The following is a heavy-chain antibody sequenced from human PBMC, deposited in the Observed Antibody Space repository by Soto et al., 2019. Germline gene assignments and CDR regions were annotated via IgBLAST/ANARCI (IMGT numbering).Heavy chain of an antibody. CDR3: SRGRGYSDY. Sequence: GASVKVSCKASGYTFSGYYIHWVRQAPGQGLEWMGWINPNSGGTNYAQKFQGWVTVTRDTSITTAYMELSRLRSDDTAIYYCSRGRGYSDYWGQGTLVTVSS. CDR2: INPNSGGT. CDR1: GYTFSGYY. V-gene: IGHV1-2*04. D-gene: IGHD5-18*01. J-gene: IGHJ4*02.